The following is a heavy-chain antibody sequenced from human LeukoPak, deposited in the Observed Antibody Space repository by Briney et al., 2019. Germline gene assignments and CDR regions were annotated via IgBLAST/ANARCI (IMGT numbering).Heavy chain of an antibody. CDR1: GGSISSGDYY. CDR2: IYYSGST. J-gene: IGHJ6*03. Sequence: SETLSLTCTVSGGSISSGDYYWSWIRQPPGKGLEWIGYIYYSGSTNYNPSLKSRVTISVETSKNQFSLKLSSVTAADTAVYYCARETYYYDSSGYYPYMDVWGKGATVTVSS. CDR3: ARETYYYDSSGYYPYMDV. D-gene: IGHD3-22*01. V-gene: IGHV4-61*08.